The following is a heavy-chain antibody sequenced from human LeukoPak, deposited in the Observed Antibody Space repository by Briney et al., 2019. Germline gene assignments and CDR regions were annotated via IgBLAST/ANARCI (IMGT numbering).Heavy chain of an antibody. CDR2: INPNSGGT. CDR1: GYTFTGYY. J-gene: IGHJ4*02. V-gene: IGHV1-2*02. Sequence: ASVKVSCKASGYTFTGYYIHWVRQAPGQGLEWMGWINPNSGGTKFAQKFQGRVTMTRDTSISTAYMELSGLGSGDTAVYYCGSWDYGSGSYSPYYWGQGTLVTVSS. CDR3: GSWDYGSGSYSPYY. D-gene: IGHD3-10*01.